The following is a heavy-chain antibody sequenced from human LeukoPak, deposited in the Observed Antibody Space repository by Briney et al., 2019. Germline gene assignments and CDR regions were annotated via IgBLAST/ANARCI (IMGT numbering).Heavy chain of an antibody. D-gene: IGHD3-22*01. CDR2: ISTRGST. Sequence: SETLSLTCTVSGGSISSYYWSWIRQPAGKGLEWIGRISTRGSTNYNPSLKSRVTMSVDTSKNQFSLKLSSVTAADTAVYYCAGEGHYYDSSGYYYGGEDYWGQGTLVTVPS. CDR3: AGEGHYYDSSGYYYGGEDY. V-gene: IGHV4-4*07. CDR1: GGSISSYY. J-gene: IGHJ4*02.